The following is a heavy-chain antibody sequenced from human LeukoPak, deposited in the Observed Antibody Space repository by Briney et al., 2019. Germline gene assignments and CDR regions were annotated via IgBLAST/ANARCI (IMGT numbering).Heavy chain of an antibody. V-gene: IGHV1-69*04. Sequence: SVKVSCKASGGTFSSYATSWVRQAPGQGLEWMGRIIPILGIANYAQRFQGRVTITADKSTSTAYMELSSLRSEDTAVYYCARDHYYDILTGYYYFDYWGQGTLVTVSS. D-gene: IGHD3-9*01. CDR1: GGTFSSYA. CDR3: ARDHYYDILTGYYYFDY. J-gene: IGHJ4*02. CDR2: IIPILGIA.